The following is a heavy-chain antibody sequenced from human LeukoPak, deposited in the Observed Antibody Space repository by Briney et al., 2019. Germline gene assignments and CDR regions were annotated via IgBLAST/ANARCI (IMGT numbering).Heavy chain of an antibody. CDR1: GGSFSGYY. V-gene: IGHV4-34*01. D-gene: IGHD2-2*02. Sequence: PSETLSLTCAVYGGSFSGYYWSWIRQPPGKGLEWIGEINHSGSTNYNPSLKSRVTISVDTSKNQFSLKLSSVTAADTAVYYCASRSVVPAAIEMVTTLELSDGSFDYWGQGTLVTVSS. CDR3: ASRSVVPAAIEMVTTLELSDGSFDY. J-gene: IGHJ4*02. CDR2: INHSGST.